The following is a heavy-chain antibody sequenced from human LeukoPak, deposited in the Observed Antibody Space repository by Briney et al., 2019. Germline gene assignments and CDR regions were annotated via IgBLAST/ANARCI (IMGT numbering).Heavy chain of an antibody. J-gene: IGHJ3*02. CDR2: IYYSGST. Sequence: SETLSLTCTVSGGSISSYYWSWIRQPPGKGLEWIGYIYYSGSTNYNPSLKSRVTISVDTSKNQFSLKLSSVTAADTAVYYCARVDGGYDSSGYFDDAFDIWGQGTMVTVSS. CDR1: GGSISSYY. CDR3: ARVDGGYDSSGYFDDAFDI. D-gene: IGHD3-22*01. V-gene: IGHV4-59*08.